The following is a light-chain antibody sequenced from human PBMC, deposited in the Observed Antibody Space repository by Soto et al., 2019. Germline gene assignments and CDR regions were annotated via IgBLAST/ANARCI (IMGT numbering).Light chain of an antibody. J-gene: IGKJ4*01. CDR3: QQYNDSPLT. CDR2: GAS. V-gene: IGKV3-15*01. CDR1: QSPGTY. Sequence: ETVMTQSPATLSLSPGERATLSCRASQSPGTYLAWYQQRPGQAPRLLVYGASSRASGIPARFSGSGSGTEFSLTISSLQSEYFAVYYCQQYNDSPLTFGGGTKVEIK.